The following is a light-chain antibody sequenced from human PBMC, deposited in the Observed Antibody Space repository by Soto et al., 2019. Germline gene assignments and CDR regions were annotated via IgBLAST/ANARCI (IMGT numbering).Light chain of an antibody. V-gene: IGKV1-5*03. CDR1: QTSNW. CDR3: QQYNNYSPRT. J-gene: IGKJ1*01. Sequence: DIQMTQSPSTLSASVGDRVTITCRASQTSNWLAWYQQKPGKAPKLLIYKASSLESGVPSRFSGSGSRTEFTLTISSLQLDDFATYYCQQYNNYSPRTFGQGTKLEIK. CDR2: KAS.